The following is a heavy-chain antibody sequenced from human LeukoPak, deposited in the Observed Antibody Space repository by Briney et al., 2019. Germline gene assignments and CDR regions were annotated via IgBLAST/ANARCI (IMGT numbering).Heavy chain of an antibody. Sequence: PSETLSLTCVVYGGSFSGYYWSWIRQPPGKGLEWIGEINHSGSTNYNPSLKSRATISVDTSKNQFSLKLSSVTAADTAVYYCARPRAGSWYYFDYWGQGTLVTVSS. CDR1: GGSFSGYY. J-gene: IGHJ4*02. V-gene: IGHV4-34*01. CDR2: INHSGST. D-gene: IGHD6-13*01. CDR3: ARPRAGSWYYFDY.